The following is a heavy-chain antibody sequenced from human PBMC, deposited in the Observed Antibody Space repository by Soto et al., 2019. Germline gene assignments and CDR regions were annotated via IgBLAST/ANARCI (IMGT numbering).Heavy chain of an antibody. J-gene: IGHJ5*02. CDR3: ARDLKVGLQSWFDP. Sequence: QVQLQESGPGLVKPSQTLSLTCTVSGGSISSGGYYWSWIRQHPGKGLEWIGYIYYSGSTYYNPSLKSRVTISVDTSKNQCSLKLSSVTAADTAVYYCARDLKVGLQSWFDPWGQGTLVTVSS. CDR2: IYYSGST. D-gene: IGHD4-4*01. V-gene: IGHV4-31*03. CDR1: GGSISSGGYY.